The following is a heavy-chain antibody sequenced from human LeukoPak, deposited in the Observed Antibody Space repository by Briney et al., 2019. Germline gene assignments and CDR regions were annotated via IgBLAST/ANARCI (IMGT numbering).Heavy chain of an antibody. CDR3: ATSARPEHYDFWSGYPQHYYYGMDV. CDR2: ISYDGSNK. D-gene: IGHD3-3*01. J-gene: IGHJ6*02. V-gene: IGHV3-30-3*01. Sequence: GGSLRLSCAASGFTFSSYAMHWVRQAPGKGLEWVAVISYDGSNKYYADSVKGRFTISRDNSKNTLYLQMNSLRAEDTAVYYCATSARPEHYDFWSGYPQHYYYGMDVWGQGTTVTVSS. CDR1: GFTFSSYA.